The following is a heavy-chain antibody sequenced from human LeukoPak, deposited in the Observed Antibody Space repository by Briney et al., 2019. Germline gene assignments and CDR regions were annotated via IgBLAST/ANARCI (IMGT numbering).Heavy chain of an antibody. J-gene: IGHJ4*02. Sequence: GGSLRLSCAASGFTFSSCGFNWVRQAPGKELEWVSSIGPTGTDRYYADSVRGRFTISRDNAKNSMYLQMDSLRDEDTAVYYCATETIGRHYDYWGQGTLLTVSS. CDR2: IGPTGTDR. CDR1: GFTFSSCG. D-gene: IGHD1-14*01. V-gene: IGHV3-21*01. CDR3: ATETIGRHYDY.